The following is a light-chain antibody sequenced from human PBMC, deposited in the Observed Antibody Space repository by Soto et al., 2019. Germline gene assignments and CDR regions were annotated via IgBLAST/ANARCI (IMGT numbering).Light chain of an antibody. J-gene: IGKJ1*01. V-gene: IGKV1-5*03. Sequence: DIHMTQSPSSVSASVGDRVTITCRASQTISSWLAWYQQKPGKAPKVLIYKASTLKSGVPSRFRGSGSGTEFTLTISSLQPDDFETYYCQQYNSYPSTFGQGTKVDIK. CDR3: QQYNSYPST. CDR1: QTISSW. CDR2: KAS.